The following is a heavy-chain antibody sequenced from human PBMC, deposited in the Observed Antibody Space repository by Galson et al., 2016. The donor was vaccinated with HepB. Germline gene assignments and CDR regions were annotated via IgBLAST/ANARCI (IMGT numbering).Heavy chain of an antibody. J-gene: IGHJ6*02. CDR3: ARDRPTMHSNSWAYYYYGMDV. D-gene: IGHD6-13*01. V-gene: IGHV3-48*02. CDR1: GFTFSGYG. CDR2: ISSRSNTI. Sequence: SLRLSCAASGFTFSGYGMNWVRQAPGKGLEWISYISSRSNTIYYADSVKGRFSISRDTAKNSLYLQMNSLRDEDTAVYCCARDRPTMHSNSWAYYYYGMDVWGQGTTVTVSS.